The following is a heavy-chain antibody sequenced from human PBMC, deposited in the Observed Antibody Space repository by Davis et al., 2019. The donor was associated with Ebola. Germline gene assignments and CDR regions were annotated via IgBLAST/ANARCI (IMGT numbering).Heavy chain of an antibody. CDR3: ARRVVVIASDAFDI. D-gene: IGHD2-21*01. J-gene: IGHJ3*02. CDR2: MNPNSGNI. V-gene: IGHV1-8*01. Sequence: ASVKVSCKASGYTFTSYDINWVRQATGQGLEWMGWMNPNSGNIGYAQKFQGRVTMTRNTSISTAYMELSSLRSEDTAVYYCARRVVVIASDAFDIWGQGTMVTVSS. CDR1: GYTFTSYD.